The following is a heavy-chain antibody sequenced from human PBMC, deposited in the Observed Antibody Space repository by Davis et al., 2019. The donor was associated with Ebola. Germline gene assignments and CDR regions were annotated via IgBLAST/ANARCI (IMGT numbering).Heavy chain of an antibody. V-gene: IGHV1-3*01. CDR1: GYTFTSYA. CDR2: INAGNGNT. Sequence: ASVKVSCKASGYTFTSYAMHWVRQAPGQRLEWMGWINAGNGNTQYSQKFQGRVTMTRDTSTSTVYMELSSLRSEDTAVYYCAREIIVVVVAAHSGDYYYGMDVWGKGTTVTVSS. J-gene: IGHJ6*04. D-gene: IGHD2-15*01. CDR3: AREIIVVVVAAHSGDYYYGMDV.